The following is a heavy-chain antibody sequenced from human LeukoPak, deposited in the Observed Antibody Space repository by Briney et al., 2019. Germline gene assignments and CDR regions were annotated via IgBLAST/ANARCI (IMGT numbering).Heavy chain of an antibody. V-gene: IGHV4-39*07. CDR2: IYYSGST. J-gene: IGHJ3*02. CDR1: GGSISSSSYY. D-gene: IGHD6-19*01. CDR3: ARAPPPQQWPEEIDAFDI. Sequence: PSETLSLTCTVSGGSISSSSYYWGWIRQPPGKGLEWIGSIYYSGSTYYNPSLKSRVTISVDTSKNQFSLKLSSVTAADTAVYYCARAPPPQQWPEEIDAFDIWGQGTMVTVSS.